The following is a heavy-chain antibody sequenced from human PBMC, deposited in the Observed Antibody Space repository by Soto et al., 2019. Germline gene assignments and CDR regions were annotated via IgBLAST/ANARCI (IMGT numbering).Heavy chain of an antibody. J-gene: IGHJ6*02. V-gene: IGHV4-39*01. CDR3: ARQGVLLWFGESTYGMDV. CDR1: GGSISSSSYY. D-gene: IGHD3-10*01. CDR2: IYYSGST. Sequence: PSATLSLTCTVSGGSISSSSYYWGWISQPPGKWLEWIGSIYYSGSTYYNPSLKSRVTISVDTSKNQFSLKLSSVTAADTAVYYCARQGVLLWFGESTYGMDVWGQGTTVTVS.